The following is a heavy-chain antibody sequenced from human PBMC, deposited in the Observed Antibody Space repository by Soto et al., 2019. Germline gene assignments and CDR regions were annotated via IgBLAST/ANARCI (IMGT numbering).Heavy chain of an antibody. J-gene: IGHJ2*01. V-gene: IGHV3-23*01. D-gene: IGHD4-17*01. Sequence: EVQLLESGGGLVQPGGSLRLSCAASGFTFSIYAMNWVRQAPGQGLEWVSVISGSGGSTYYADSVKGRFTISRDNSKNTLYLQMNSLRADDTAVYYCARRTVGWYFDLWGRGTLVTVSS. CDR2: ISGSGGST. CDR1: GFTFSIYA. CDR3: ARRTVGWYFDL.